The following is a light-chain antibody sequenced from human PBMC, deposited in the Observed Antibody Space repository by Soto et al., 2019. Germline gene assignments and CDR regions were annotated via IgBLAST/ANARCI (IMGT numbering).Light chain of an antibody. Sequence: PLYSSVGDRVTITSRASQSKRTYVNGYQQKPGKAPKLLIYAASSLQSGVPSRFSGSGSGTDFTLTISSLQPEDFATYYCQQSYSIPYTFGQGTKVDIK. CDR3: QQSYSIPYT. CDR2: AAS. CDR1: QSKRTY. J-gene: IGKJ2*01. V-gene: IGKV1-39*01.